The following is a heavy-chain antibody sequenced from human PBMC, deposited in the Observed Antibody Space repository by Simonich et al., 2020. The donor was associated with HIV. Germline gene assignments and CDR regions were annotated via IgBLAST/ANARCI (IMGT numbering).Heavy chain of an antibody. V-gene: IGHV4-34*01. Sequence: QVQLQQWGAGLLKPSETLSLTCAVYVRPFTAYYWTWIRQPPGKGLEWIGDINHSKDTNYNPTLKSRLTISIDTSKNQFSLKLTSVTAADTAVYYCARGRKITGTYKWFDPWGQGTLVTVSS. J-gene: IGHJ5*02. CDR1: VRPFTAYY. D-gene: IGHD1-7*01. CDR3: ARGRKITGTYKWFDP. CDR2: INHSKDT.